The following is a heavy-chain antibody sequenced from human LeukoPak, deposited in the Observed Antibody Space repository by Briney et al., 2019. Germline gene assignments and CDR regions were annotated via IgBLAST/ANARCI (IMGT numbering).Heavy chain of an antibody. CDR1: GFTFSSYS. J-gene: IGHJ6*02. CDR3: ARALEMATSYYGMDV. D-gene: IGHD5-24*01. Sequence: PGGSLRLSCAASGFTFSSYSMNWVRQAPGKGLEWVSSISSSSSYIYYADSVKGRFTISRDNAKNSLYLQMNSLRAEDTAVYYCARALEMATSYYGMDVWGQGTTVTVSS. V-gene: IGHV3-21*01. CDR2: ISSSSSYI.